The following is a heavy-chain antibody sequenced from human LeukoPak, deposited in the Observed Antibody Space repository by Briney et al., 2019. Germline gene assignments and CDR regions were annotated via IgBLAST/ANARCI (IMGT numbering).Heavy chain of an antibody. V-gene: IGHV1-69*05. J-gene: IGHJ4*02. D-gene: IGHD1-26*01. CDR3: AELRKGNY. Sequence: ASVKVSCKASGGTFSSYAISWVRQAPGQGLEWMGGIIPIFGTANYAQKFQGRVTMTRNTSISTAYMELSSLRSEDTAVYYCAELRKGNYWGQGTLVTVSS. CDR1: GGTFSSYA. CDR2: IIPIFGTA.